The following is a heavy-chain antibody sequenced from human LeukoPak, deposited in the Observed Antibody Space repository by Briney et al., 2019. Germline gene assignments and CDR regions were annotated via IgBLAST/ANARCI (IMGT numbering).Heavy chain of an antibody. J-gene: IGHJ6*02. Sequence: GGSLRLSCAASGFTFSDYYMSWIRQAPGKGLEWVSYTLISGGYTNYADSVKGRFTISRDNAKNSLYLQMNSLRAEDTAVYYCARNVPDYYDSSSYWVHDGMDVWGQGTTVTVSS. CDR1: GFTFSDYY. CDR3: ARNVPDYYDSSSYWVHDGMDV. CDR2: TLISGGYT. D-gene: IGHD3-22*01. V-gene: IGHV3-11*03.